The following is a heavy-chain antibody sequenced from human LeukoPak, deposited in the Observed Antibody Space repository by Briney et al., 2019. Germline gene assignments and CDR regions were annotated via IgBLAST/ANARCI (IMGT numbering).Heavy chain of an antibody. CDR1: GFTFSSYA. Sequence: QAGGSLRLSCAASGFTFSSYAMHWVRQAPGKGLEWVAVISYDGSKKYYADSVKGRFTISRDNSKNTLYLQMNSLRAEDTAVYYCARDPYSGTYSDYYYYYMDVWGKGPTVTVS. J-gene: IGHJ6*03. CDR3: ARDPYSGTYSDYYYYYMDV. CDR2: ISYDGSKK. D-gene: IGHD1-26*01. V-gene: IGHV3-30*04.